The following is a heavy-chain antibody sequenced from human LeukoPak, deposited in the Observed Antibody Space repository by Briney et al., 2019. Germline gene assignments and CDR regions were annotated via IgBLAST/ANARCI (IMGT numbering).Heavy chain of an antibody. Sequence: GGSLRLSCAASGFTFSTFAMIWVRQPPGKGLEWVSSIFPSGGEIHYADSVRGRFTISRDNSKSTLSLQMNSLRAEDTAIYYCATYRQVLLPFESWGQGTMVTVSS. CDR2: IFPSGGEI. J-gene: IGHJ3*01. CDR3: ATYRQVLLPFES. D-gene: IGHD2-8*02. CDR1: GFTFSTFA. V-gene: IGHV3-23*01.